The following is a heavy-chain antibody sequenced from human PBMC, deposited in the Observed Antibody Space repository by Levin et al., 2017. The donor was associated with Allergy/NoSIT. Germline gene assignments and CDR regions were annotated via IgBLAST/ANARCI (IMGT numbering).Heavy chain of an antibody. D-gene: IGHD2-15*01. Sequence: GGSLRLSCAASGFTFSSYEMNWVRQAPGKGLEWVSYISSSGSTIYYADSVKGRFTISRDNAKNSLYLQMNSLRAEDTAVYYCARDLGYCSGGSCSSRFDYWGQGTLVTVSS. J-gene: IGHJ4*02. CDR1: GFTFSSYE. CDR3: ARDLGYCSGGSCSSRFDY. CDR2: ISSSGSTI. V-gene: IGHV3-48*03.